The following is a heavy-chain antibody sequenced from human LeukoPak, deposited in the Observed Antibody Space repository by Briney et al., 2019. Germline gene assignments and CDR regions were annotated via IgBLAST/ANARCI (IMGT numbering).Heavy chain of an antibody. V-gene: IGHV4-59*08. CDR2: IYYSGST. D-gene: IGHD3-10*01. Sequence: SETLSLTCTVSGGSISSYYWSWIRQPPGKRLEWIGYIYYSGSTNYNPSLKSRVTISVDTSKNQFSLKLSSVTAADTAVYYCARASGSYYKRLSFDYWGQGTLVTVSS. J-gene: IGHJ4*02. CDR1: GGSISSYY. CDR3: ARASGSYYKRLSFDY.